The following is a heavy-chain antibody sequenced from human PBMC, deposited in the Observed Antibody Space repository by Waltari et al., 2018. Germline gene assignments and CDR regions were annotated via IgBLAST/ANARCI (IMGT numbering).Heavy chain of an antibody. CDR2: ISGSGGST. CDR3: AKEGLEDIVVVVAAFFDY. D-gene: IGHD2-15*01. V-gene: IGHV3-23*01. J-gene: IGHJ4*02. CDR1: FTFSSYA. Sequence: EVQLLESGGGLVQPGFTFSSYAMSWVRQAPGKGLEWVSAISGSGGSTYYADSVKGRFTISRDNSKNTLYLQMNSLRAEDTAVYYCAKEGLEDIVVVVAAFFDYWGQGTLVTVSS.